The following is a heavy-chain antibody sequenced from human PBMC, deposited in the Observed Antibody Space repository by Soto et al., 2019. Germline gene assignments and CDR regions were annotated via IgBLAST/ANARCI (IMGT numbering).Heavy chain of an antibody. J-gene: IGHJ4*02. CDR2: INPKNGAT. CDR3: ARDFNYDILTGYYPYYFDY. CDR1: GYSFTGYS. D-gene: IGHD3-9*01. V-gene: IGHV1-18*04. Sequence: ASVKVSCKASGYSFTGYSMHWVRQAPGQGLEWMGWINPKNGATNYAQKLQGRVTMTTDTSTSTAYMELRSLRSDDTAVYYCARDFNYDILTGYYPYYFDYWGQGTLVTVSS.